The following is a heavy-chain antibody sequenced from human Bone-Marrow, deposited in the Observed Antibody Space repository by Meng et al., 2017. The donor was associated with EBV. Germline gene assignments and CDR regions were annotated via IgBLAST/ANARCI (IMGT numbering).Heavy chain of an antibody. D-gene: IGHD3-10*01. CDR1: GAPITIDNW. CDR2: IHHGGST. J-gene: IGHJ5*02. Sequence: QLRLQASVSGLLKSAGTRSLTCGVSGAPITIDNWWTWVRQPPGKALEWVGEIHHGGSTNYNPSLKSRVTISLDKSKNQFSLRLTSVTAADTAVYYCSIIIYGSGLNSWFDPWGQGTLVTVSS. CDR3: SIIIYGSGLNSWFDP. V-gene: IGHV4-4*02.